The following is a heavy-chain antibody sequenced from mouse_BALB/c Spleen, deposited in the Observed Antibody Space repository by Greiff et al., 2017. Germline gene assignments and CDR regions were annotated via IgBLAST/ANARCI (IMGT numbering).Heavy chain of an antibody. V-gene: IGHV1-80*01. CDR3: ARKEGDGYFSDYAMDY. Sequence: VKLQESGAELVRPGSSVKISCKASGYAFSSYWMNWVKQRPGQGLEWIGQIYPGDGDTNYNGKFKGKATLTADKSSSTAYMQLSSLTSEDSAVYFCARKEGDGYFSDYAMDYWGQGTSVTVSS. D-gene: IGHD2-3*01. CDR2: IYPGDGDT. J-gene: IGHJ4*01. CDR1: GYAFSSYW.